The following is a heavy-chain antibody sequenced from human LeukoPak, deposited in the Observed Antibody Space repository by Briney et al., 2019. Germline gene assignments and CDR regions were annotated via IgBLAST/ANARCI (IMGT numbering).Heavy chain of an antibody. D-gene: IGHD4-23*01. CDR2: IYPSDSDS. V-gene: IGHV5-51*01. CDR3: ATQGGHGGNPEY. J-gene: IGHJ4*02. CDR1: GYRFTNYW. Sequence: GESLKISCQTSGYRFTNYWIGWVRQVSGKGLEWMAIIYPSDSDSRYSPSFQGQVTISADKSLSTVYLQWSSLKASDSAIYYCATQGGHGGNPEYWGQGTRVTVSP.